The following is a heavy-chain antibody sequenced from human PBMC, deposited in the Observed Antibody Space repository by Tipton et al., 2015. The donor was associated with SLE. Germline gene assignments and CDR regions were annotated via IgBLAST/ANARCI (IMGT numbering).Heavy chain of an antibody. Sequence: TLSLTCTVAGGSISTYYWSWIRQSPGKGLEWLGFIYFSGGSDFGSTDYNLSLKSRVTISADTSKNQFSLKLTSLTAADTAVYYGVRGGNYGYPSYMDVWGKGTTVTVSS. J-gene: IGHJ6*03. CDR2: IYFSGGSDFGST. CDR1: GGSISTYY. V-gene: IGHV4-4*08. D-gene: IGHD5-18*01. CDR3: VRGGNYGYPSYMDV.